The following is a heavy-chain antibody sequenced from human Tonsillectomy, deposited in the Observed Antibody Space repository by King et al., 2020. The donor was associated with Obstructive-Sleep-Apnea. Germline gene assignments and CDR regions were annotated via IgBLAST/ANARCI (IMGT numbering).Heavy chain of an antibody. V-gene: IGHV3-23*04. CDR2: ISGSADSP. J-gene: IGHJ4*02. D-gene: IGHD3-3*01. Sequence: VQLVESGGGLVQPGGSMSISCAASGFTFSSLVMNWVRQVPGKGLEGVSGISGSADSPYYAESVKGRVTISRDNSKNTLYLQMNRLRAEDTALYYCARSYDFWSGPHDWGQGTLVTVSS. CDR1: GFTFSSLV. CDR3: ARSYDFWSGPHD.